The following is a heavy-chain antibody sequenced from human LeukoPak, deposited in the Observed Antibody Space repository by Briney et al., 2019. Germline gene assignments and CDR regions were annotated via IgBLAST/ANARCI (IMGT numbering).Heavy chain of an antibody. CDR1: GFTFSTYG. CDR2: IRYDGSDK. D-gene: IGHD2-2*01. Sequence: KPGGSLRLSCAASGFTFSTYGMQWVRQAPGKGLEWVAFIRYDGSDKYYADSVKGRFTISRDNSKNTLYLQMNSLRPEDTALYYCAKDRLVPAASWPFDYWGQGTLVTVSS. CDR3: AKDRLVPAASWPFDY. J-gene: IGHJ4*02. V-gene: IGHV3-30*02.